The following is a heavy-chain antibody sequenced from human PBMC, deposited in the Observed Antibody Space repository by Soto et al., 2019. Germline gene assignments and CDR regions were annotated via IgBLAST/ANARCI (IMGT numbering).Heavy chain of an antibody. CDR3: ARRYAPRYSSGNNHFDL. CDR2: INHSGSA. Sequence: QLQLQESGPGLVKPSETLSLTCNVSTGSIFSHSFYWGWIRQPPGMGLEWIGTINHSGSAYYNPSLKIRVTISVDTSKNQFSLTLSSVTAADTAVYYCARRYAPRYSSGNNHFDLWGQGTLVTVSS. D-gene: IGHD6-19*01. J-gene: IGHJ4*02. CDR1: TGSIFSHSFY. V-gene: IGHV4-39*01.